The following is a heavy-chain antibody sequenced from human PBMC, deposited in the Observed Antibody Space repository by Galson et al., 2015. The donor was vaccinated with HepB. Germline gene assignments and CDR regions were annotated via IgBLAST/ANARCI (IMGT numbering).Heavy chain of an antibody. CDR2: ISSSSSYT. D-gene: IGHD2-15*01. Sequence: SLRLSCAASGFTFSDYYMSWIRQAPGKGLEWVSYISSSSSYTNYADSVKGRFTISRDNAKNSLYLQMNSLRAEDTAVYYCAREYCSGGSCYLGLLDYWGQGTLVTVSS. V-gene: IGHV3-11*05. CDR1: GFTFSDYY. CDR3: AREYCSGGSCYLGLLDY. J-gene: IGHJ4*02.